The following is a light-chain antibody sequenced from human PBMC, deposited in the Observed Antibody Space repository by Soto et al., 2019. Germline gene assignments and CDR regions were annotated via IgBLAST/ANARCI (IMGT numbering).Light chain of an antibody. J-gene: IGKJ1*01. V-gene: IGKV1-39*01. Sequence: DIQMTQSPSSLSASVGDRVTITCRASQSISSYLNWYQQKPRKAPKLLIYASSSLHSGVPTRFSGSGSGTYFTLTISSLQPEDFATYYCQHSYSTPRSFGQGTKVEIK. CDR2: ASS. CDR1: QSISSY. CDR3: QHSYSTPRS.